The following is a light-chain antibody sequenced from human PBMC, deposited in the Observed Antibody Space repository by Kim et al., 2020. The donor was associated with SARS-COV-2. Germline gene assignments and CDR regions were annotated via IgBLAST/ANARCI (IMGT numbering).Light chain of an antibody. CDR3: QKYDDDPLT. J-gene: IGKJ4*01. CDR2: SAS. Sequence: AAVGDILTLTWRASQGFGNSFAWYQQRPEKIPNVLCCSASTLQSGFPGRFSGRQSVTDITHTISSLQAEDVATYYCQKYDDDPLTFGGGTKVDIK. V-gene: IGKV1-27*01. CDR1: QGFGNS.